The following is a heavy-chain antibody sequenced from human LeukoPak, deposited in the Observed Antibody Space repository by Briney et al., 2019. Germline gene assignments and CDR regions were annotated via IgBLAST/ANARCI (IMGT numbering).Heavy chain of an antibody. V-gene: IGHV4-59*01. Sequence: SETLSLTCTVSGGSISSYYWSWIRQPPGKGLEWIGYIYYSGSIIYNPSLKSRVTISVDTSRNQFSLKLSSVTAADTAVYYCATHGPMYSSSWFDYWGQGTLVTVSS. D-gene: IGHD6-13*01. CDR3: ATHGPMYSSSWFDY. CDR1: GGSISSYY. J-gene: IGHJ4*02. CDR2: IYYSGSI.